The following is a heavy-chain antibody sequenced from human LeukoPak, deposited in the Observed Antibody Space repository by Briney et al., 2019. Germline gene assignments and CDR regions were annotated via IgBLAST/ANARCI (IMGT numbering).Heavy chain of an antibody. CDR3: AKLWGTVTTVDAFDI. J-gene: IGHJ3*02. D-gene: IGHD4-17*01. CDR1: GFTFSSYG. CDR2: ISYDGSNK. Sequence: PGGSLRLSCAAFGFTFSSYGMHWVRQAPGKGLEWVAVISYDGSNKYYADSVKGRFTISRDNSKNTLYLQMNSLRAEDTAVYYCAKLWGTVTTVDAFDIWGQGTMVTVSS. V-gene: IGHV3-30*18.